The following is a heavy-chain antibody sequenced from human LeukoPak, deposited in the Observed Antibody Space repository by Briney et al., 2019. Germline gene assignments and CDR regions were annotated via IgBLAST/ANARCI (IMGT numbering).Heavy chain of an antibody. CDR2: IYTSGST. CDR1: GGSTSSYY. CDR3: ARDRQQLVPWYYYYTDV. V-gene: IGHV4-4*07. D-gene: IGHD6-13*01. J-gene: IGHJ6*03. Sequence: PSETLSLTCTVSGGSTSSYYWSWIRQPAGKGLEWIGRIYTSGSTNHNPSLKSRVTMSVDTSKNQFSLKLSSVTAADTAVYYCARDRQQLVPWYYYYTDVWGKGTTVTVSS.